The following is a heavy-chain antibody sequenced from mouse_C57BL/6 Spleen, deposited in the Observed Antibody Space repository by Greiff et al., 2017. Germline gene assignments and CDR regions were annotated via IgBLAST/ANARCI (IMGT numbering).Heavy chain of an antibody. CDR2: INPNNGGT. CDR3: ARDYDGYEGAMDY. D-gene: IGHD2-3*01. J-gene: IGHJ4*01. V-gene: IGHV1-22*01. CDR1: GYTFTDYN. Sequence: EVQLQQSGPELVKPGASVKMSCKASGYTFTDYNMHWVKQSHGKSLEWIGYINPNNGGTSYNQKFKGKATLTVNKSSSTAYMELRSLTSEDSAVYYCARDYDGYEGAMDYWGQGTSVTVSS.